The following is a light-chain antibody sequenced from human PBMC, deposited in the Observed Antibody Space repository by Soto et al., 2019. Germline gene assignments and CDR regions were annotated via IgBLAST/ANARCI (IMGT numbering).Light chain of an antibody. CDR3: HQYFVAPPI. Sequence: DIVMTQSPDSLAVSLGERATITCKSSQTILYTSNNKNYLGWYQQRPGQPPKLLIYWASTRESGVPDRISGSGAGTNFTPTITRLQPEDVATYYGHQYFVAPPIFGPGTKVQIK. V-gene: IGKV4-1*01. J-gene: IGKJ3*01. CDR2: WAS. CDR1: QTILYTSNNKNY.